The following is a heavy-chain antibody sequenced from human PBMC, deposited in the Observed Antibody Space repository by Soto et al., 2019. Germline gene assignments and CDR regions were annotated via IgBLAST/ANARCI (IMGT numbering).Heavy chain of an antibody. CDR1: GFTFSSYS. CDR2: ISSSSRYI. J-gene: IGHJ6*02. V-gene: IGHV3-21*01. D-gene: IGHD5-12*01. CDR3: ARTSGYVYYYGMDV. Sequence: EVQLVESGGGLVKPGGSLRLSCAASGFTFSSYSMNWVRQAPGKGLEWVSSISSSSRYIYYADSVKVRFTISKDNAKNSLYLQMNSLRAEDTAVYYCARTSGYVYYYGMDVWGQGTTVTVSS.